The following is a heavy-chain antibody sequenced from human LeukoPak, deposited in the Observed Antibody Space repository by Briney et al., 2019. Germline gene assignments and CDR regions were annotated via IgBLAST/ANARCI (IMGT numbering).Heavy chain of an antibody. V-gene: IGHV3-30*02. CDR1: GFTFSSYG. J-gene: IGHJ4*02. Sequence: PGGSLRLSCAASGFTFSSYGMHWVRQAPGKGLKWVTFIRYDGSNKYYADSVKGRFTISRDNSKNTLYLQMNSLRAEDTAVYYCTKDSRRRKTYYYDSSALYFFDYWGQGTLVTVSS. D-gene: IGHD3-22*01. CDR2: IRYDGSNK. CDR3: TKDSRRRKTYYYDSSALYFFDY.